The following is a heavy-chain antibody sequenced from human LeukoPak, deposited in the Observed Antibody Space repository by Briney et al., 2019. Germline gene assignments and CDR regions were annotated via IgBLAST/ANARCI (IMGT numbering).Heavy chain of an antibody. CDR2: IYPGDSDT. CDR1: GYSFTSYW. CDR3: VRHYIYQKIDY. J-gene: IGHJ4*02. Sequence: GESLKISCKGSGYSFTSYWIGWVRQMPGKGLEWMGIIYPGDSDTRYSPSFQGQVTISADKSISTAYLQWGSLKASDTAMYYCVRHYIYQKIDYWGQGTLVTVSS. V-gene: IGHV5-51*01. D-gene: IGHD2-2*01.